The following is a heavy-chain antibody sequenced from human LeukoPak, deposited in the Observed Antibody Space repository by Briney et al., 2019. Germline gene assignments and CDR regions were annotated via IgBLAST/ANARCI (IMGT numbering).Heavy chain of an antibody. Sequence: SETLSLTCTVSGTSISSYYWSWIRQPAGKGLEWIGRLYSSESTNYNPSLKSRVTMSVDTSKNQFSLKLTSVTAADTAVYYCARGSYYDILTGYYPDLFNDAFDIWGQGTMVTVSS. CDR3: ARGSYYDILTGYYPDLFNDAFDI. D-gene: IGHD3-9*01. CDR2: LYSSEST. CDR1: GTSISSYY. J-gene: IGHJ3*02. V-gene: IGHV4-4*07.